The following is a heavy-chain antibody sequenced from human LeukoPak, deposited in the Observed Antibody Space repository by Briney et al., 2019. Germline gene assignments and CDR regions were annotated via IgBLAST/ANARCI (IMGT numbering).Heavy chain of an antibody. V-gene: IGHV4-34*01. CDR2: INHSGST. CDR1: GGSFSGYY. Sequence: PSETLSLTCAVYGGSFSGYYWSWIRQSPGKGLEWIGEINHSGSTNYNPSLKSRVTISVDKSKNQFSLKLSSVTAADTAVYYCARDLGSGVAAAGWFDPWGQGTLVTVSS. D-gene: IGHD6-13*01. CDR3: ARDLGSGVAAAGWFDP. J-gene: IGHJ5*02.